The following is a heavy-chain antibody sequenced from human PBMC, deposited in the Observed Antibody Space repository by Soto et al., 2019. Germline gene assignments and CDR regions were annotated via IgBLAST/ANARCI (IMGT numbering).Heavy chain of an antibody. J-gene: IGHJ5*02. D-gene: IGHD3-22*01. CDR1: SGSISSYY. CDR3: EAGDYLSGFSYREIKWFDP. Sequence: SETLSLTCTVSSGSISSYYWSWIRQPPGKGLEWIGYIRYTGNTNSNPSLKGRVTLSIDPSWNQFSLKLRSVTAADKAVYYCEAGDYLSGFSYREIKWFDPWGQGNMVTVSS. V-gene: IGHV4-59*01. CDR2: IRYTGNT.